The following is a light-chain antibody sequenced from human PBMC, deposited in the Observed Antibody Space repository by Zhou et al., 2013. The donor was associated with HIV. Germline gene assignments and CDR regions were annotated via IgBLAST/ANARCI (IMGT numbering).Light chain of an antibody. J-gene: IGKJ5*01. CDR3: QQRSDWPIT. Sequence: EVVLTQSPVTLPLSPGERATLSCRASQSVRNYLAWYQQKCGQAPRLLIYDTFNRATGIPARFSGSGSGTDFTLTISSLEPEDFAIYYCQQRSDWPITFGQGTRL. V-gene: IGKV3-11*01. CDR1: QSVRNY. CDR2: DTF.